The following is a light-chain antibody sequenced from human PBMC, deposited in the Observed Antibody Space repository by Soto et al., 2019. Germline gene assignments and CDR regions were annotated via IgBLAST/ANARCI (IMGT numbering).Light chain of an antibody. Sequence: EIVLTQSPGTLSLSPGERATLSCRASHSVSSTYLAWYQQKPGQAPRLLLYGASSRATGIPDRFNGSGSGTDFTLTISRLEPEDFAVYYCQQYGSSPPYTFGQGTKLEIK. V-gene: IGKV3-20*01. CDR1: HSVSSTY. CDR2: GAS. CDR3: QQYGSSPPYT. J-gene: IGKJ2*01.